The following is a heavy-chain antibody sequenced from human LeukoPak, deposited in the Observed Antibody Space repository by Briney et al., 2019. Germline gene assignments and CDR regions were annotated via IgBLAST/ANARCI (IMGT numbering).Heavy chain of an antibody. J-gene: IGHJ5*02. V-gene: IGHV4-4*07. CDR3: ARRYGDYSGNWFDP. CDR2: IYTSGST. Sequence: SETLSLTCTVSGGSISSYYWSWIRQPAGKGLEWIGRIYTSGSTNYNPSLKSRVTMSVYTSKNQFSLKLSSVTAADTAVYYCARRYGDYSGNWFDPWGQGTLVTASS. D-gene: IGHD4-17*01. CDR1: GGSISSYY.